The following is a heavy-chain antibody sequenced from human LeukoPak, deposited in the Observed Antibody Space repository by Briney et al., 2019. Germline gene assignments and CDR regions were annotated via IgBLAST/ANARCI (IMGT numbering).Heavy chain of an antibody. CDR3: ARYNGALDH. CDR2: FYYSGST. D-gene: IGHD1-14*01. Sequence: SETLSLTCTVSGGPIRSHYWSWIRQPPGKELEWIAYFYYSGSTTYNPSLASRVTISAETSRNQFSLKLSSVTAADTAFYCCARYNGALDHWGQGTLVTVSS. J-gene: IGHJ4*02. V-gene: IGHV4-59*11. CDR1: GGPIRSHY.